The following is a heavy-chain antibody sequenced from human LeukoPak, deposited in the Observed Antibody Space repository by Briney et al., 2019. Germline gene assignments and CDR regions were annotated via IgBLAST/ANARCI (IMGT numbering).Heavy chain of an antibody. V-gene: IGHV4-4*07. CDR2: IYTSGST. CDR1: GGSISSYY. D-gene: IGHD3-3*01. CDR3: ARGGDTSYSSHVLRFLEWLDAFDI. Sequence: SETLSLTCTVSGGSISSYYWSWIRQPAGKGLEWIGRIYTSGSTNYNPSLKSRVTMSVDTSKNQFSLKLSSVTAADTAVYYCARGGDTSYSSHVLRFLEWLDAFDIWGQGTMVTVSS. J-gene: IGHJ3*02.